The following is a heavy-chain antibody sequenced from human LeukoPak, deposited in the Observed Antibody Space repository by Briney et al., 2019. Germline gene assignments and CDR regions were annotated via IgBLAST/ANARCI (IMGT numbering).Heavy chain of an antibody. D-gene: IGHD6-13*01. V-gene: IGHV3-7*03. CDR3: ARETAAAGSDAFDI. CDR1: GFTFTTYW. J-gene: IGHJ3*02. Sequence: GGSLRLSCAASGFTFTTYWMSWVRQAPGKGLDWVANIKQDGGEKYYVDSVKGRFTISRDNAKNSLYLQMNSLRAEDTAVYYCARETAAAGSDAFDIWGQGTMVTVSS. CDR2: IKQDGGEK.